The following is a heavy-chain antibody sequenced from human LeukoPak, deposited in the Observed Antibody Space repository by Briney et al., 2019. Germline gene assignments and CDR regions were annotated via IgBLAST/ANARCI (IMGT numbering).Heavy chain of an antibody. CDR2: IKSKTDGGTT. CDR1: GFTFSNAW. J-gene: IGHJ4*02. CDR3: TTERDYSSSWYFADY. D-gene: IGHD6-13*01. V-gene: IGHV3-15*07. Sequence: GGSLRLSCAASGFTFSNAWMNWVRQAPGKGLEWVGRIKSKTDGGTTDYAAPVKGRFTISRDDSKNTLYLQMNSLKTEDTAVYYCTTERDYSSSWYFADYWGQGTLVTVSS.